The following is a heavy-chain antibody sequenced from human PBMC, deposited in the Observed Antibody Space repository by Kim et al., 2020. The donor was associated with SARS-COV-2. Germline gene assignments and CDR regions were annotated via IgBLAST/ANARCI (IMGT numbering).Heavy chain of an antibody. J-gene: IGHJ4*02. CDR1: GFTFSNYW. D-gene: IGHD3-16*01. Sequence: GGSLRLSCAASGFTFSNYWMTWVRQAPGKGLEWVANIKDDGREKYYVDSLKGRFTISRDNAKNSMYLQMNSLRAEDTAVYYCARGRWGDYWGQGTLVTVSS. V-gene: IGHV3-7*01. CDR2: IKDDGREK. CDR3: ARGRWGDY.